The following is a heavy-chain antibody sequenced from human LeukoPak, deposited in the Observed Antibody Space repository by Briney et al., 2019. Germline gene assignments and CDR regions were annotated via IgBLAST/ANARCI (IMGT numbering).Heavy chain of an antibody. J-gene: IGHJ4*02. CDR3: AKDPPVLRYFESPFDY. Sequence: GGSLRLSCAASGFTFSSYAMSWVRQAPGKGLEWVSAISGSGGSTYYADSVKGRFTISRNNSKNTLYLQMNSLRAEDTAVYYCAKDPPVLRYFESPFDYWGQGTLVTVSS. D-gene: IGHD3-9*01. V-gene: IGHV3-23*01. CDR2: ISGSGGST. CDR1: GFTFSSYA.